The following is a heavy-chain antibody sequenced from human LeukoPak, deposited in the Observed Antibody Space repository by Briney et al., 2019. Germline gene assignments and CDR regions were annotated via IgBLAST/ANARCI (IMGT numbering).Heavy chain of an antibody. D-gene: IGHD2-21*02. CDR1: GFTFSSYS. CDR3: ARDLRGGDRMSDY. CDR2: ISSSSSYI. J-gene: IGHJ4*02. Sequence: GGSLRLSCAASGFTFSSYSMNWVRQAPGKGLEWVSSISSSSSYIYYADSVKGRFTISRDNAKNSLYLQMNSLRAEDTAVYYRARDLRGGDRMSDYWGQGTLVTVSS. V-gene: IGHV3-21*01.